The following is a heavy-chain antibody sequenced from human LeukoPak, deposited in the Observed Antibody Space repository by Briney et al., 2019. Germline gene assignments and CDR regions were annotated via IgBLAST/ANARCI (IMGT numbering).Heavy chain of an antibody. V-gene: IGHV3-48*02. J-gene: IGHJ4*02. D-gene: IGHD5-18*01. CDR3: VTDTSMVGLFLF. CDR2: ISSSSNTI. CDR1: GFTFNSYI. Sequence: PGGSLRLSCAASGFTFNSYIMNWFRQAPGKGLEWVSYISSSSNTIYYADSVKGRFTISRDNAKNSLYLQMNSLRDEDTALYYCVTDTSMVGLFLFWGQGTLVTVSS.